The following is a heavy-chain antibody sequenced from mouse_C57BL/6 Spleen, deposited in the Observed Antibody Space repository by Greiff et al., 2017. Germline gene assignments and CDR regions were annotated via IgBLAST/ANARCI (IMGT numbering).Heavy chain of an antibody. V-gene: IGHV3-6*01. CDR2: IRYDGSN. J-gene: IGHJ4*01. D-gene: IGHD2-5*01. Sequence: VQLQESGPGLVKPSQSLSLTCSVTGYSITSGYYWNWIRQFPGNKLEWMGYIRYDGSNNYNPSLKNRISITRDTSKNQFFLKLNSVTTEDTATYYCASYYSNYLYYYAMDYWGQGTSVTVAS. CDR3: ASYYSNYLYYYAMDY. CDR1: GYSITSGYY.